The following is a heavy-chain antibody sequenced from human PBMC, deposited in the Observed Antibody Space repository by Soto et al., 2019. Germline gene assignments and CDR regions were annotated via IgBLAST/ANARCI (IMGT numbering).Heavy chain of an antibody. CDR2: FDPEDGET. J-gene: IGHJ6*02. D-gene: IGHD6-13*01. Sequence: ASVKVSCKVSGYTLTELSMHWVRQAPGKGLEWMGGFDPEDGETIYAQKFQGRVTMTEDTSTDTAYMELSSLRSEDTAVYYCATGRSSRTCYYYYGIVVWGQATRVTVSS. V-gene: IGHV1-24*01. CDR1: GYTLTELS. CDR3: ATGRSSRTCYYYYGIVV.